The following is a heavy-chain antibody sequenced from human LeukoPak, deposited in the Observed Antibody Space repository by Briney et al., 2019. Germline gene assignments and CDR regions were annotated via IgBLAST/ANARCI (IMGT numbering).Heavy chain of an antibody. CDR3: ARAGWELLTYYYYYMDV. J-gene: IGHJ6*03. D-gene: IGHD1-26*01. V-gene: IGHV3-48*04. CDR1: GLTFRNYW. CDR2: ISSSGSTI. Sequence: GGSLRLSCAASGLTFRNYWMSWVRQAPGKGLEWVSYISSSGSTIYYADSVKGRFTISRDNAKNSLYLQMNSLRAEDTAVYYCARAGWELLTYYYYYMDVWGKGTTVTISS.